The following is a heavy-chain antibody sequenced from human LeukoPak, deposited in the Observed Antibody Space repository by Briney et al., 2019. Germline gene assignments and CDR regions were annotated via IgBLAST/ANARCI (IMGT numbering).Heavy chain of an antibody. CDR3: ARGATWIQLWFDAFDI. CDR2: IYYSGST. J-gene: IGHJ3*02. V-gene: IGHV4-31*03. Sequence: PSQTLSLTCTVFGGSISSGGYYWSWIRQHPGKGLEWIGYIYYSGSTYYNPSLKSRVTISVDTSKNQFSLKLSSVTAADTAVYYCARGATWIQLWFDAFDIWGQGTMDTVPS. CDR1: GGSISSGGYY. D-gene: IGHD5-18*01.